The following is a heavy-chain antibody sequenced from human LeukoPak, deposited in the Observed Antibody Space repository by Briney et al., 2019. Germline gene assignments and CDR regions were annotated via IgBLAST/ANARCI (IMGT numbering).Heavy chain of an antibody. D-gene: IGHD3-16*02. CDR2: INHSGST. CDR3: ATGYDYVWGSYRHYFDY. J-gene: IGHJ4*02. CDR1: GGSFSGYY. V-gene: IGHV4-34*01. Sequence: SETLSLTCAVYGGSFSGYYWSRIRQPPGKGLEWIGEINHSGSTNYNPSLKSRVTISVDTSKNQFSLKLSSVTAADTAVYYCATGYDYVWGSYRHYFDYWGQGTLVTVSS.